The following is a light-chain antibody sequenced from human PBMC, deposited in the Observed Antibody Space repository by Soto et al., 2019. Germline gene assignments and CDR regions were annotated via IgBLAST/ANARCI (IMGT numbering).Light chain of an antibody. Sequence: EIVLTQSPGSLSLSPGERATLSCRASHVVSSSYLAWYQQNPGQAPRLLIYGASTRATGIPDRFSGSGSGTDFTLTISRLEPEDFAVYYCQQYGSSLSITFGQGTRLENK. CDR2: GAS. V-gene: IGKV3-20*01. CDR1: HVVSSSY. J-gene: IGKJ5*01. CDR3: QQYGSSLSIT.